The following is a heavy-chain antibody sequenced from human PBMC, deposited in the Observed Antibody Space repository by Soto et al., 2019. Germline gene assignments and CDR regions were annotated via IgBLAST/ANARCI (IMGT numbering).Heavy chain of an antibody. J-gene: IGHJ5*02. Sequence: PGGSLRLSCTSFGFNFDAYAMSWVRQAPGKGLEWVSAVTATAESAYYTDSVRGRFIITRDNSDNMLYLQMSSLRVEDTAIYFCARGRYYDSPQDLWGRGTQVTVS. CDR2: VTATAESA. D-gene: IGHD3-10*01. CDR1: GFNFDAYA. V-gene: IGHV3-23*01. CDR3: ARGRYYDSPQDL.